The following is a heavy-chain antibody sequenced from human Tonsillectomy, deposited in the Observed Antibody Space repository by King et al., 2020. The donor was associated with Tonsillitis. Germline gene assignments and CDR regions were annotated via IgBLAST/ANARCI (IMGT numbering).Heavy chain of an antibody. J-gene: IGHJ5*02. V-gene: IGHV1-46*01. CDR2: INPSGGTT. Sequence: QLVQSGAEVKKPGASVKVSCKASGYTLTSYYMHWVRQAPGQGLEWMGMINPSGGTTSYAQKFQGRVTMTRDTSTNTVYMELSGLGSEDTAVYYCARDRPCSSASCYGGSWFDPWGQGTLVTVCS. D-gene: IGHD2-2*01. CDR1: GYTLTSYY. CDR3: ARDRPCSSASCYGGSWFDP.